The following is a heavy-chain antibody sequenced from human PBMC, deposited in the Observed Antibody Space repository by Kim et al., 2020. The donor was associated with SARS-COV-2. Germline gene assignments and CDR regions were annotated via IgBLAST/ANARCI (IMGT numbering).Heavy chain of an antibody. Sequence: GGSLRLSCAASGFSFSSQWMHWVRQAPGKGLVWVSRIKTDWSYTTYADTVKGRITISRDNAKNTLYLQMNSLRVEDTAVYYCAGGDSGYVVYWVQGTQVTVSS. CDR3: AGGDSGYVVY. D-gene: IGHD3-22*01. CDR2: IKTDWSYT. CDR1: GFSFSSQW. V-gene: IGHV3-74*01. J-gene: IGHJ4*02.